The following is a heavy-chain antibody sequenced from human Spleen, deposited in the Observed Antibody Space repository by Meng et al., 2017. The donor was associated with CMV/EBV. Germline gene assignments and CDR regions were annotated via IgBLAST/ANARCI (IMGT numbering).Heavy chain of an antibody. Sequence: SCKASGYVFSSYGISWVRQAPGQGLEWMGWISTYNGKTNYEQKLQGRVTMTRDTSTNTAYMDLRSLRSDDTAVYYCAREAGSCCFDYWGQGTLVTVSS. CDR2: ISTYNGKT. CDR1: GYVFSSYG. J-gene: IGHJ4*02. CDR3: AREAGSCCFDY. V-gene: IGHV1-18*01. D-gene: IGHD3-10*01.